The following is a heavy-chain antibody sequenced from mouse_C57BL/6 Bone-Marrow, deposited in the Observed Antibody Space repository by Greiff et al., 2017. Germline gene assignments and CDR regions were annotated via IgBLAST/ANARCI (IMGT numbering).Heavy chain of an antibody. CDR1: GFTFSSYA. CDR2: ISDGGSYT. V-gene: IGHV5-4*01. CDR3: ARDLPVGVWYFDV. Sequence: EVKLMESGGGLVKPGGSLKLSCAASGFTFSSYAMSWVRQTPEKRLEWVATISDGGSYTYYPDNVKGRFTISRDNAKNNLYLQMSHLKSEDPAMYYCARDLPVGVWYFDVWGTGTTVTVSS. J-gene: IGHJ1*03.